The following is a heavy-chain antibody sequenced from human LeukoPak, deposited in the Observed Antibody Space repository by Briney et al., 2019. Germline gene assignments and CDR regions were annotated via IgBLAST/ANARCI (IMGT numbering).Heavy chain of an antibody. J-gene: IGHJ6*02. CDR1: GFTFDDYA. D-gene: IGHD1-1*01. CDR2: ISWNSGSI. V-gene: IGHV3-9*01. CDR3: AKVGTDYYYGMDV. Sequence: GGSLRLSCAASGFTFDDYAMHWVRQAPGKGLEWVSGISWNSGSIGYADSVKGRFTISRDNAKNSLYLQMNSLRGEDTALYYCAKVGTDYYYGMDVWGQGTTVTVSS.